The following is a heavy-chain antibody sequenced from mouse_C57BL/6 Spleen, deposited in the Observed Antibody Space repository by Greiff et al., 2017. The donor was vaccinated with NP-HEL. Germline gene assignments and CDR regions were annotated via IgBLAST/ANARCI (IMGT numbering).Heavy chain of an antibody. CDR2: IHPNSGST. CDR3: ARKDDYEAMDY. Sequence: QVQLQQPGAELVKPGASVKLSCKASGYTFTSYWMHWVKQRPGQGLEWIGMIHPNSGSTNYNEKFKSKATLTVDNSSSTAYMQLSSLTSEDSAVYYCARKDDYEAMDYWGQGTSVTVSS. CDR1: GYTFTSYW. J-gene: IGHJ4*01. V-gene: IGHV1-64*01.